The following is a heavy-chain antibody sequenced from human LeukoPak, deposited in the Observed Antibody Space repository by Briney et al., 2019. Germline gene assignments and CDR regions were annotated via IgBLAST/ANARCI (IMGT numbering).Heavy chain of an antibody. D-gene: IGHD3-22*01. Sequence: ASVKVSCKASGYTFTSYDINWVRQATGQGLEWMGWMNPNSGNTGYVQKFQGRVTMTRNTSISTAYMELSSLRSEDTAVYYCARVKLRYYDSSGYDYYYYYGMDVWGQGTTVTVSS. CDR1: GYTFTSYD. CDR2: MNPNSGNT. CDR3: ARVKLRYYDSSGYDYYYYYGMDV. J-gene: IGHJ6*02. V-gene: IGHV1-8*01.